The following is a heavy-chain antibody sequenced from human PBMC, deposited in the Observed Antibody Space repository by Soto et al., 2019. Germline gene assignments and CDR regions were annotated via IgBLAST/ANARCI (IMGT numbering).Heavy chain of an antibody. CDR1: GSSFTSYW. V-gene: IGHV5-51*01. CDR2: IYPGASDT. Sequence: GESLKISCKGSGSSFTSYWIGWVRQMPGKGLEWTGIIYPGASDTRYSPSFQGQVTIPADKSISTAYLQWSSLKASDTAMYYCASPYCSGGSCERGLAMDVWGQGTTVTVSS. D-gene: IGHD2-15*01. J-gene: IGHJ6*02. CDR3: ASPYCSGGSCERGLAMDV.